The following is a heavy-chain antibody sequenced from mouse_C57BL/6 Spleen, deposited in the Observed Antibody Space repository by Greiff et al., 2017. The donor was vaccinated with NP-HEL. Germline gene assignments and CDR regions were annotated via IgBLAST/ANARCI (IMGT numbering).Heavy chain of an antibody. J-gene: IGHJ2*01. CDR1: GFTFSSYA. Sequence: EVKLVESGGGLVKPGGSLKLSCAASGFTFSSYAMSWVRQTPEKRLEWVATISDGGSYTYYPDNVKGRFTISRDNAKNNLYLQMSHLKSEDTAMYYCARDRRQFTLDYWGQGTTLTVSS. CDR2: ISDGGSYT. V-gene: IGHV5-4*01. CDR3: ARDRRQFTLDY. D-gene: IGHD1-1*01.